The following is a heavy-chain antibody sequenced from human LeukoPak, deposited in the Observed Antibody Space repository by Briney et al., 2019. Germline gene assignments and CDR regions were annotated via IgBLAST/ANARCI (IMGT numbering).Heavy chain of an antibody. J-gene: IGHJ6*04. Sequence: GRSVTLFCGGSGCTLSRYVMHLVPQAPGKGPELVSVISYDGSNKYYADSVKGRFTISRDNSKNPLYLQMNSLRADDTAVYYCARDRRDIVVAGRGYYYYGMDVWGKETTVTVSS. CDR2: ISYDGSNK. CDR1: GCTLSRYV. V-gene: IGHV3-30*04. D-gene: IGHD2-2*01. CDR3: ARDRRDIVVAGRGYYYYGMDV.